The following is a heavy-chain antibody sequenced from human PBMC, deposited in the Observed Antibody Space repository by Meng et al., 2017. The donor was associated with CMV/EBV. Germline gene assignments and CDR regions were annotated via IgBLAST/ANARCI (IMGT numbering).Heavy chain of an antibody. Sequence: ASVKVSCKASGYTFISYYINWVRQATGQGLEWMGWMNPNSGNTGYAQKFQGRVTITRNTSISTAYMELSSLRSEDTAVYYCARGFNDFWSGYYYNWFDPWGQGTLVTVSS. V-gene: IGHV1-8*03. CDR1: GYTFISYY. J-gene: IGHJ5*02. CDR3: ARGFNDFWSGYYYNWFDP. D-gene: IGHD3-3*01. CDR2: MNPNSGNT.